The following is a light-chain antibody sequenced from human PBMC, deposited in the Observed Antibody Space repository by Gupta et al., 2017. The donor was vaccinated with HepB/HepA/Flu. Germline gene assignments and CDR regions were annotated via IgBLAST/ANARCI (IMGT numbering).Light chain of an antibody. CDR2: SAS. CDR1: QNINKH. V-gene: IGKV3-15*01. Sequence: EIVMTQSPDTLSVSPGEKAIVSCRASQNINKHLAWYQQTPGRTPRLLIYSASNRASNIPSRFSGSGSGTEFTLASNGLQSEDFAIYYWQQYDELWTFGPGTKVEIK. CDR3: QQYDELWT. J-gene: IGKJ1*01.